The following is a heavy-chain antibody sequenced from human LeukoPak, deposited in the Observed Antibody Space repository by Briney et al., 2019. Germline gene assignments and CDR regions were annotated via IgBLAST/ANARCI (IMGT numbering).Heavy chain of an antibody. J-gene: IGHJ4*02. D-gene: IGHD5-18*01. Sequence: ASVKVSCKASGYTFTSYDINWVRQATGQGLEWMGWMNPNSGNTGYAQKFQGRVTMTRNTSISTAYMELSSLRSEDTAVYYCARVPPLLQKDTAMVRCLFDYWGQGTLVTVSS. CDR1: GYTFTSYD. V-gene: IGHV1-8*01. CDR3: ARVPPLLQKDTAMVRCLFDY. CDR2: MNPNSGNT.